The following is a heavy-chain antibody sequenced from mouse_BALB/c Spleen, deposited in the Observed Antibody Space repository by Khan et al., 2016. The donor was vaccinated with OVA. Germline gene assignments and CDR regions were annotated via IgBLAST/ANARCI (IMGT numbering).Heavy chain of an antibody. Sequence: VQLKESGGGLVKPGGSLKLSCAASGFTFRSYAMSWVRQTPAKRLEWVATLSSGGSYTSYTDSVKGRFTIYRDNAKTTLYLHMISLRSEYTSLYDYARHEVLRRRPYFDYWGQGTMLTVS. CDR2: LSSGGSYT. D-gene: IGHD2-12*01. CDR3: ARHEVLRRRPYFDY. V-gene: IGHV5-9-3*01. J-gene: IGHJ2*01. CDR1: GFTFRSYA.